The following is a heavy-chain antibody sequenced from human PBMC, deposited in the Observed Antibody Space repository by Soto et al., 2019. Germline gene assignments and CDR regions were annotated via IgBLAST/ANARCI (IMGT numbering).Heavy chain of an antibody. CDR2: INHSGST. V-gene: IGHV4-34*01. J-gene: IGHJ6*02. CDR3: ARGPIAAAGNNYYYGMDV. Sequence: PSETLSLTCAVYGGSFSGYYWSWIRQPPGKGLEWIGEINHSGSTNYNPSLKSRVTISVDTSKNQFSLKLSSVTAADTAVYYCARGPIAAAGNNYYYGMDVWGQGTTVTVSS. D-gene: IGHD6-13*01. CDR1: GGSFSGYY.